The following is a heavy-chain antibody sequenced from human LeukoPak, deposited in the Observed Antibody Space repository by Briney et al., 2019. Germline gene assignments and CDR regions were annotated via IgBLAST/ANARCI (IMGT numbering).Heavy chain of an antibody. J-gene: IGHJ6*03. CDR3: ASGEYCSSTSCYYYYYYYMDV. D-gene: IGHD2-2*01. V-gene: IGHV1-69*13. CDR1: GYTFTSYG. CDR2: IIPIFGTA. Sequence: GASVKVSCKASGYTFTSYGISWVRQAPGQGLEWMGGIIPIFGTANYAQKFQGRVTITADESTSTAYMELSSLRSEDTAVYYCASGEYCSSTSCYYYYYYYMDVWGKGTTVTVSS.